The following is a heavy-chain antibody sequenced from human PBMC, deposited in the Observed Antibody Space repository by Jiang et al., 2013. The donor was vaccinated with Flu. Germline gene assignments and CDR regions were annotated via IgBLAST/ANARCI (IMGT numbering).Heavy chain of an antibody. CDR3: ARIHWDGHWFDP. CDR1: GGSVSSGSYY. Sequence: GSGLVKPSETLSLTCTVSGGSVSSGSYYWSWIRQPPGKGLEWIGYIYYSGSTNYNPSLKSRVTISVDTSKNQFSLKLSSVTAADTAVYYCARIHWDGHWFDPWGQGTLGHRLL. J-gene: IGHJ5*02. CDR2: IYYSGST. V-gene: IGHV4-61*01. D-gene: IGHD1-1*01.